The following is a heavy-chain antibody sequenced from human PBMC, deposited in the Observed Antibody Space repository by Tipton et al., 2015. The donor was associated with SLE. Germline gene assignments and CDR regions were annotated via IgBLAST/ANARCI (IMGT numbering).Heavy chain of an antibody. CDR3: AREGFRNDYGDYGNAFDI. CDR1: GFTFSNAW. D-gene: IGHD4-17*01. J-gene: IGHJ3*02. CDR2: IKLDGSEK. V-gene: IGHV3-7*05. Sequence: SLRLSCAASGFTFSNAWMTWVRQAPGKGLEWVANIKLDGSEKYYVDSVKGRFTISRDNAKNSLYLQMNSLRAEDTAVYYCAREGFRNDYGDYGNAFDIWGQGTMVTVSS.